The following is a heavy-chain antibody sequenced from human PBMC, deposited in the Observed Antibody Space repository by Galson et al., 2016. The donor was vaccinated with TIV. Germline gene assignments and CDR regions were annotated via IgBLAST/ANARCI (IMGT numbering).Heavy chain of an antibody. V-gene: IGHV3-74*01. CDR1: GFSFSVYW. J-gene: IGHJ4*02. CDR3: AVFSCPSTGCRGPDF. CDR2: INNDGTNT. Sequence: SLRLSCAASGFSFSVYWMHWVRQAPGKGLVWVSRINNDGTNTVYADSVKGRFTISRDNAKNTVYLQMNSLRPEDTALYYCAVFSCPSTGCRGPDFWGQGVLVTVSS. D-gene: IGHD2-2*01.